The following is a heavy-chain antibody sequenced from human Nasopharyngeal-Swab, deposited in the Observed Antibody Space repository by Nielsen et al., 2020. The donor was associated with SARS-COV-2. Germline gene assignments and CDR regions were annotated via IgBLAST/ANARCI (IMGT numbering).Heavy chain of an antibody. Sequence: SGPTLVKPTQTLTLTCSFSGFSLRTDGEGVGWFRQPPGKALEWLALIYWDDETRYNPSLKTTLTIAKDSSNRRVVLTLTNVDPVDTGTYFCAHLPESFFHERSFDRWGQGTQVTVSS. CDR1: GFSLRTDGEG. CDR3: AHLPESFFHERSFDR. D-gene: IGHD1-1*01. V-gene: IGHV2-5*02. J-gene: IGHJ4*02. CDR2: IYWDDET.